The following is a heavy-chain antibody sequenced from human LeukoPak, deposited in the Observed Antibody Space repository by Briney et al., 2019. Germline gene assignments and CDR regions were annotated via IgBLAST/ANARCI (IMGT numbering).Heavy chain of an antibody. Sequence: SETLSLTCAVYGGSFSGYYWSWIRQPPGKGLEWIGEINHSGSTNYNPSLKSRVTISVDTSKNQFSLKLSSVTAADTAVYYCARGRGAIAVAGTVLGKRNNWFDPWGQGTLVTVSS. D-gene: IGHD6-19*01. CDR1: GGSFSGYY. V-gene: IGHV4-34*01. CDR3: ARGRGAIAVAGTVLGKRNNWFDP. CDR2: INHSGST. J-gene: IGHJ5*02.